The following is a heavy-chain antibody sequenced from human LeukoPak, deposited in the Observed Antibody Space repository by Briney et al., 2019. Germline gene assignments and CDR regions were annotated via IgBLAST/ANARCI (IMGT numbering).Heavy chain of an antibody. CDR3: ARRGAYCGGDCYYDY. D-gene: IGHD2-21*02. V-gene: IGHV4-39*01. CDR1: GGSISSSSYY. CDR2: IYYSGST. Sequence: SETLSLXCTVSGGSISSSSYYWGWNRQPPGKGLEWIGSIYYSGSTYYNPSLKSRVTISVDTSKNQFSLKLSSVTAADTAVYYYARRGAYCGGDCYYDYWGQGTLVTVSS. J-gene: IGHJ4*02.